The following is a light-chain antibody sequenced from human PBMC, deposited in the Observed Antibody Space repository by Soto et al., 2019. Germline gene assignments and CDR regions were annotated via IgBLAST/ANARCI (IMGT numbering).Light chain of an antibody. CDR2: DAS. V-gene: IGKV1-39*01. CDR3: QQTYNTPWT. CDR1: QTVSRY. J-gene: IGKJ1*01. Sequence: DIQMTQSPSSLSASVADRVTITCRASQTVSRYLHWYQQKPGKDRTLLIYDASTLQIGVPSRFSGSGSGTDLTLTISTLQTEDFSTYYCQQTYNTPWTFGLGTKVEIK.